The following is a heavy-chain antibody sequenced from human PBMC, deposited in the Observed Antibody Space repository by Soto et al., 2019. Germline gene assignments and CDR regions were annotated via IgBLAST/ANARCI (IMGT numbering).Heavy chain of an antibody. Sequence: SLTCTVSGASLTSGSYYWSWVRQPPGKGLEWIAYIYRSGSTNYNPSLKSRATISVDTSKNQFSLRLTSVAPADTAMYYCARWKYSYADLPGDWFDSWGQGTQVTVSS. D-gene: IGHD3-16*01. CDR3: ARWKYSYADLPGDWFDS. V-gene: IGHV4-61*01. CDR1: GASLTSGSYY. J-gene: IGHJ5*01. CDR2: IYRSGST.